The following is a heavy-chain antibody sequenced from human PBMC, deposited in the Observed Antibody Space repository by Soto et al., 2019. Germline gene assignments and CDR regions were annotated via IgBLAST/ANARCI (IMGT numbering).Heavy chain of an antibody. CDR3: ARDIFGGSYDFWH. D-gene: IGHD3-3*01. V-gene: IGHV3-66*01. CDR2: ISSDGST. J-gene: IGHJ4*02. CDR1: GFTVNNIF. Sequence: PGGSLRLSCAVSGFTVNNIFMTWVRQAPGKGLEWVSVISSDGSTYYADSVKGRFTISRDNSKNTLFLEMRSLRAGDTAVYYCARDIFGGSYDFWHGGQGTLVTAPQ.